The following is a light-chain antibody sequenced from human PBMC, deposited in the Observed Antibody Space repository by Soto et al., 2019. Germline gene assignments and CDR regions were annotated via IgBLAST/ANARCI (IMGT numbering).Light chain of an antibody. CDR3: QQYHNWPLT. CDR1: QSVTSH. CDR2: DAS. Sequence: EIVLTQSPGTLSLSPGERATLSCRASQSVTSHYLAWYQQTPGQAPRLLFYDASTRATGIPARFSGSGSGTEFTLTISSLQSEDFAVYYCQQYHNWPLTFGGGTKVDIK. V-gene: IGKV3-15*01. J-gene: IGKJ4*01.